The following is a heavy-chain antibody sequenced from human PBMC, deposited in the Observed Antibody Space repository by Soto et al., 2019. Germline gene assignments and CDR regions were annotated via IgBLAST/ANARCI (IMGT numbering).Heavy chain of an antibody. V-gene: IGHV4-31*03. D-gene: IGHD3-10*01. CDR2: IYYSGST. Sequence: QVQLQESGPGLVKPSQTLSLTCTVSGGSISSGGYYWSWIRQHPGKGLEWIGYIYYSGSTYYNPSLKSRVTISVDTSKNQFSLKLSSVTAADTAVYYCARERITMLRGVTGDYYFDYWGQGTLVTVSS. CDR3: ARERITMLRGVTGDYYFDY. CDR1: GGSISSGGYY. J-gene: IGHJ4*02.